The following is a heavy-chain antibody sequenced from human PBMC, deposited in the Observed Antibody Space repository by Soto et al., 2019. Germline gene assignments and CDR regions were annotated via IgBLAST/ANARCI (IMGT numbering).Heavy chain of an antibody. Sequence: ASVKVSCKASGYTFTSYDIYWVRQATGQGLGWMGWLNPNTGDSAYARKFQGRISVTSDTSINTVHMELSSLRSEDTAVYYCARRAETNGWNGFGADKYYFDFWGQGTLVTVSS. CDR3: ARRAETNGWNGFGADKYYFDF. CDR1: GYTFTSYD. J-gene: IGHJ4*02. D-gene: IGHD1-1*01. CDR2: LNPNTGDS. V-gene: IGHV1-8*01.